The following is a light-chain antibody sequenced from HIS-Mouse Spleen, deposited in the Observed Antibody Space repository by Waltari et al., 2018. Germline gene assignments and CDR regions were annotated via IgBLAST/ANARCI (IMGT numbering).Light chain of an antibody. V-gene: IGKV1-39*01. Sequence: DIQMTQSPSSLSASVGDRVTITCRASQSISSYLNWYQQKPGKARKLLIYAASSLQSGVPSRFSGSGSGTDFTLTISSLQPEDFATYYCQQSYSTPPTFGQGTKVEIK. J-gene: IGKJ1*01. CDR1: QSISSY. CDR3: QQSYSTPPT. CDR2: AAS.